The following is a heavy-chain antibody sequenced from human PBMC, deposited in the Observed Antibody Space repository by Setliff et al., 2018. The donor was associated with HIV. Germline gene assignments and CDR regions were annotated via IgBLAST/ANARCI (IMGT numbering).Heavy chain of an antibody. D-gene: IGHD3-22*01. Sequence: GASVKVSCKTSGYTFTGYHMHWVRQAPGQGLEWMGWINPNSGGTIYAQKFQDRVTMTRDTSSSTAYMELSRLGSDDTAVYYCATGRDSSGYYFLADYWGRGTLVTVPQ. CDR2: INPNSGGT. CDR1: GYTFTGYH. CDR3: ATGRDSSGYYFLADY. V-gene: IGHV1-2*02. J-gene: IGHJ4*02.